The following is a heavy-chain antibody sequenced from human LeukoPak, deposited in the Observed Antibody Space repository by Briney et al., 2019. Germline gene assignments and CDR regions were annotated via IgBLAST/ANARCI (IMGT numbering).Heavy chain of an antibody. CDR2: INSDGSST. V-gene: IGHV3-74*01. D-gene: IGHD4-17*01. Sequence: GGSLRLSCAAPGFTFSTYWMHWVRQAPGKGLACVSRINSDGSSTSYADSVKGRFTISRDNAKNTLYLQMNNLRAEDTAVYYCARGRYYFEYWGQGTLVTVSS. CDR3: ARGRYYFEY. CDR1: GFTFSTYW. J-gene: IGHJ4*02.